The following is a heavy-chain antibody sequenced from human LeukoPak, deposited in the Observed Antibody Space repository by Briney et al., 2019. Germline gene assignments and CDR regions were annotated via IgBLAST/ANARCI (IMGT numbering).Heavy chain of an antibody. Sequence: PSETLSLTCAVYGDSFSVYYWSWIRQPPGKGLEWIGEINHSGSTNYNPSLKSRVTISVDTSKNQFSLKLSSVTAADTAVYYCARVGDYYDSSGYYSWFDYWGQGTLVTVSS. CDR3: ARVGDYYDSSGYYSWFDY. J-gene: IGHJ4*02. V-gene: IGHV4-34*01. D-gene: IGHD3-22*01. CDR2: INHSGST. CDR1: GDSFSVYY.